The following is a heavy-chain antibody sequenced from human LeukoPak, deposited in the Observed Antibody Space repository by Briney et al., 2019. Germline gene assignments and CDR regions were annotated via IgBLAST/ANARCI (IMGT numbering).Heavy chain of an antibody. CDR1: GFNFSSYA. D-gene: IGHD3-10*01. V-gene: IGHV3-30*04. CDR3: ARDSYGSGVFAFDI. Sequence: GRSLRLSCAASGFNFSSYAMHWVRQAPGKGLEWVAVISDDGSNKYYADSVKGRFTISRDNSKTTLYLQMNSLRAEDTAVYSCARDSYGSGVFAFDIWGQGTMVTVSS. CDR2: ISDDGSNK. J-gene: IGHJ3*02.